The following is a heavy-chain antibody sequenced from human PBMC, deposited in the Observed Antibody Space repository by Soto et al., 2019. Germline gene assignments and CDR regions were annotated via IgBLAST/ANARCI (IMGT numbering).Heavy chain of an antibody. CDR2: IYHSGST. J-gene: IGHJ5*02. CDR1: GGSISSSNW. Sequence: QVQLQESGPGLVKPSGTLSLTCAVSGGSISSSNWWSWVRQPPGKGLEWIGEIYHSGSTNYNPSLKRRVTISVDKSKNQFSLQLSSVTAADTAVYYCARLLELQPYRVVRGVISWFDPWGQGTLVTVSS. D-gene: IGHD3-10*01. CDR3: ARLLELQPYRVVRGVISWFDP. V-gene: IGHV4-4*02.